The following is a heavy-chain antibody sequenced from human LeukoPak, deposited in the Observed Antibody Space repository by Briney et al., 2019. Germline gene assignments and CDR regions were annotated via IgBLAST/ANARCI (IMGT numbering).Heavy chain of an antibody. J-gene: IGHJ3*01. D-gene: IGHD6-13*01. CDR3: ARDQYSSTWYRGAFDV. V-gene: IGHV3-74*01. Sequence: GGSLRLSCAASGFTFTTSWMHWFRRAPGKGLVWVSRIESDGTSTTYANSVKGRFTISRDNAKNTLYLQMNSLRAEETAVYYCARDQYSSTWYRGAFDVWGQGTMVSVSS. CDR2: IESDGTST. CDR1: GFTFTTSW.